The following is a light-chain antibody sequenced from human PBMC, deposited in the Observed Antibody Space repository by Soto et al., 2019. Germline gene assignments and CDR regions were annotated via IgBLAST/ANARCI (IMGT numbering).Light chain of an antibody. CDR1: QSVGSN. CDR2: GAS. CDR3: QQYNNWPPKGT. V-gene: IGKV3-15*01. J-gene: IGKJ5*01. Sequence: EVVMTQSPATLSVSPGQRATLSCMASQSVGSNLAWYQQTPGQAPRLLIYGASTRATGIPARFSGSESGADFTLTISSLQSEDFAVYYCQQYNNWPPKGTFGQGTRLEI.